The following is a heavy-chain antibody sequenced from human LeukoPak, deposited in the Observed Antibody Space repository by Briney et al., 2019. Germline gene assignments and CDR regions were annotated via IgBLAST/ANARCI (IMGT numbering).Heavy chain of an antibody. Sequence: SETLSLTCAVYGGSFSGYYWSWIRQPPGKGLEWIGEINHSGSTNYNPSLKSRVTISVDTSKNQFSLKLSSVTAADTAVYYCARQDIVVVPAAIGPDYWGQGTLVTVSS. J-gene: IGHJ4*02. CDR1: GGSFSGYY. CDR3: ARQDIVVVPAAIGPDY. V-gene: IGHV4-34*01. D-gene: IGHD2-2*01. CDR2: INHSGST.